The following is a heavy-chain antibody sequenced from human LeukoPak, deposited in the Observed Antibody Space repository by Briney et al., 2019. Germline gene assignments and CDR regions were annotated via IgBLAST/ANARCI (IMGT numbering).Heavy chain of an antibody. CDR2: IGTYGGDT. Sequence: ASVKVSCKATSRISWVRQAPGQGLEWMGWIGTYGGDTYYAQKFQGRTTVTTDTSTSTVYMELRNLRSDDTAVYYCARDLWNFYDDSGYNRDFDSWGQGTLVTVSS. CDR3: ARDLWNFYDDSGYNRDFDS. J-gene: IGHJ5*01. V-gene: IGHV1-18*01. CDR1: TSR. D-gene: IGHD3-22*01.